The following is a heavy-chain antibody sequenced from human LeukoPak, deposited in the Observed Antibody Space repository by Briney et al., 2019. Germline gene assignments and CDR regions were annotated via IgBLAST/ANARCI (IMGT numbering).Heavy chain of an antibody. CDR2: IYYSGST. D-gene: IGHD3-22*01. V-gene: IGHV4-39*07. Sequence: PSETLSLTCTVSGGSICSSSYYWGWIRRPPGKGLEWIWRIYYSGSTYYNPHLKSRVTISVDTSKNQCSLKLSSVAAADTAVYYCASEHYYDSSGYPPPNWFDPWGQGTLVTVCS. J-gene: IGHJ5*02. CDR3: ASEHYYDSSGYPPPNWFDP. CDR1: GGSICSSSYY.